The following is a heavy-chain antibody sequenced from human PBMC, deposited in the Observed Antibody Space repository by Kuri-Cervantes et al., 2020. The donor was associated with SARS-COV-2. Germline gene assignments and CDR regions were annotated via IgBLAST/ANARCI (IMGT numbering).Heavy chain of an antibody. CDR3: ARSGYDRAGYFYY. D-gene: IGHD5-12*01. CDR2: INPSGGST. J-gene: IGHJ4*02. Sequence: ASVKISCNASGYTFTSYYMHWVRQAPGQGLEWMGIINPSGGSTSYAQKFQGRVTMTRDTSTSTVYMELSSLRSEDTAVYYCARSGYDRAGYFYYWGQGTLVTVSS. CDR1: GYTFTSYY. V-gene: IGHV1-46*01.